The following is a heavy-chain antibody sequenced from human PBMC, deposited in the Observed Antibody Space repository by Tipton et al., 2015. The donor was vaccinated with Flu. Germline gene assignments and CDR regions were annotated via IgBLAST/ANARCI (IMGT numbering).Heavy chain of an antibody. CDR1: GGSISSYY. CDR2: IYTSGST. Sequence: GLVKPSETLSLTCTVSGGSISSYYWSWIRQPAGKGLEWIGRIYTSGSTNYNPSLKSRVTMSVDTSKNQFSLKLSSVTPEDTAVYYCARDLHPAIALGATIESVFDYWGQGTLVTVSS. CDR3: ARDLHPAIALGATIESVFDY. D-gene: IGHD5-12*01. J-gene: IGHJ4*02. V-gene: IGHV4-4*07.